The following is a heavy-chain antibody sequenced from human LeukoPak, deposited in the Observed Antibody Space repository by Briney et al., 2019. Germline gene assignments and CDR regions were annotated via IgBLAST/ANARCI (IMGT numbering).Heavy chain of an antibody. CDR2: INHSGST. V-gene: IGHV4-34*01. D-gene: IGHD3-3*01. Sequence: NPGGSLRLSCAASGFTFSSYAMSWIRQPPGKGLEWIGEINHSGSTNYNPSLKSRVTISVDTSKNQFSLKLSSVTAADTAVYYCARGRQLNVRFSNRGGYYYYYGMDVWGQGTTVTVSS. CDR1: GFTFSSYA. J-gene: IGHJ6*02. CDR3: ARGRQLNVRFSNRGGYYYYYGMDV.